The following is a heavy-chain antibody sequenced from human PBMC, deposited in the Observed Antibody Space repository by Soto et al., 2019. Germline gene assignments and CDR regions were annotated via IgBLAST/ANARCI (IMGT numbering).Heavy chain of an antibody. Sequence: GGSLRLSCAASGFTFSSYSMNWVRQAPGKGLEWVSYISSSSTIYYADSVKGRFTISRDNAKKSLYLQLNSLRAEDTAFYYCARGNYYGTGGYADYWGQGTLVTVSS. CDR2: ISSSSTI. CDR3: ARGNYYGTGGYADY. V-gene: IGHV3-48*04. D-gene: IGHD3-22*01. CDR1: GFTFSSYS. J-gene: IGHJ4*02.